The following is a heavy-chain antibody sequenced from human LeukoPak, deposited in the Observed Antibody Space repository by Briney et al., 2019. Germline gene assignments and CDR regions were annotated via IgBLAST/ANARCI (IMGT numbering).Heavy chain of an antibody. Sequence: GGSLRLSCAASGFTFSSYAMHWVHQAPGKGLEWVAVISYDGSNKYYADSVKGRFTISRDNSKNTLYLQMNSLRAEDTAVYYCARDGPIVVVPAALDYWGQGTLVTVSS. CDR2: ISYDGSNK. CDR3: ARDGPIVVVPAALDY. V-gene: IGHV3-30*01. D-gene: IGHD2-2*01. CDR1: GFTFSSYA. J-gene: IGHJ4*02.